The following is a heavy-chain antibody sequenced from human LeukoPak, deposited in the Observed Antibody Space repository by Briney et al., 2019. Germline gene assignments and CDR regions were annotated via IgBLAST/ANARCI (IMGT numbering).Heavy chain of an antibody. CDR1: GYTFTGYY. D-gene: IGHD6-13*01. CDR2: INPNSGGT. CDR3: ARRRIAAAVFDY. Sequence: RASVKVSCKASGYTFTGYYMHWVRQAPGQGLEWMGWINPNSGGTNYAQKFQGRVTMTRDTSISTAYMELSRLRSDDTAVYYCARRRIAAAVFDYWGQGTLVTVSS. J-gene: IGHJ4*02. V-gene: IGHV1-2*02.